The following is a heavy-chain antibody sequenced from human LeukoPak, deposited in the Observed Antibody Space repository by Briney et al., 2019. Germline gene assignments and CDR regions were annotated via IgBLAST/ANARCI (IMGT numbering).Heavy chain of an antibody. CDR1: GGSFSGYY. J-gene: IGHJ4*02. V-gene: IGHV4-34*01. Sequence: SETLSLTCAVYGGSFSGYYWSWIRQPPGKGLEWIGEINHSGSTNYNPSLTSRVTISVDTSKNQFSLKLSSVTAADTAVYYCARIGSGSFVFDYWGQGTLVTVSS. CDR2: INHSGST. D-gene: IGHD3-10*01. CDR3: ARIGSGSFVFDY.